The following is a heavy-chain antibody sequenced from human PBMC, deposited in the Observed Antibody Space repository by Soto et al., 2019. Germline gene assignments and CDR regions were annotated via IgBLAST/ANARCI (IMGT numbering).Heavy chain of an antibody. J-gene: IGHJ4*02. CDR3: ARVRGTWGNPNPYEVDY. V-gene: IGHV1-69*12. CDR2: IIPIFGTA. Sequence: QVQLVQSGAEVKKPGSSVKVSCKASGGTFSSYAISWVRQAPGQGLEWMGGIIPIFGTANYPQKFQGRVTNTADESTSTDYMELSSLRSEDTAVYYCARVRGTWGNPNPYEVDYWGQGTLVTVSS. D-gene: IGHD3-22*01. CDR1: GGTFSSYA.